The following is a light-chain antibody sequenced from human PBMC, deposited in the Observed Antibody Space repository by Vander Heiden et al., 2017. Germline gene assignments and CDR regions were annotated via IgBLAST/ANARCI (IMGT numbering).Light chain of an antibody. CDR2: AAS. CDR1: QGISNY. Sequence: VLWITQSPSLLSASTGDRVTISCRMSQGISNYLAWYQQKPGKVPELLIYAASTLQCGVPSRFSGSGSGTDFTLTISSLQSEDVATYYCQQYYSFPWTFGQGTKVEIK. CDR3: QQYYSFPWT. V-gene: IGKV1D-8*01. J-gene: IGKJ1*01.